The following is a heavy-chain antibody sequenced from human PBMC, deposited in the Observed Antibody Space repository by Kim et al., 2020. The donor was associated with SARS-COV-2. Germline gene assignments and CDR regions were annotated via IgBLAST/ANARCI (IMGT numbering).Heavy chain of an antibody. Sequence: GGSLRLSCAASGFTFSAYAISWVRRAPGKGLEWVSAINAEGTTYYADSLKGRSTISRDNSMSTVYLQMNSLRAEDAALYYCTKEGLTAYFDYWGQGTLVT. CDR3: TKEGLTAYFDY. CDR2: INAEGTT. D-gene: IGHD5-18*01. V-gene: IGHV3-23*01. CDR1: GFTFSAYA. J-gene: IGHJ4*02.